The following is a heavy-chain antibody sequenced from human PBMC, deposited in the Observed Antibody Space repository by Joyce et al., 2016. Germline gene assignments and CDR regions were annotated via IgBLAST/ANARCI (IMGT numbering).Heavy chain of an antibody. CDR2: INAYNGNT. V-gene: IGHV1-18*01. Sequence: QVQLVQSGTEVKKPGASVRVSCKSSGHTFTSFGIAWVRQAPGQGLEWMGRINAYNGNTTYARKYQDRVTLTTDTSTDTVYMELTSLRADDTAVYYCAGQIAVAGEFDYWGQGTLVTVSS. CDR1: GHTFTSFG. CDR3: AGQIAVAGEFDY. J-gene: IGHJ4*02. D-gene: IGHD6-19*01.